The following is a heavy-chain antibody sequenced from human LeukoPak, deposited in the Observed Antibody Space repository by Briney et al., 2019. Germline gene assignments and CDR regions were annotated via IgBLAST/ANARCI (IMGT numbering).Heavy chain of an antibody. Sequence: HPGGSLRLSCAASGFTFSSYAMSWVRQAPGKGLEWVSAISGSGGSTYYADSVKGRFTISRDNSKNTLYLQMNSLRAEDTAVYYCANPILPEVVVAVSDAFDIWGQGTIVTVSS. D-gene: IGHD2-15*01. CDR1: GFTFSSYA. CDR3: ANPILPEVVVAVSDAFDI. V-gene: IGHV3-23*01. J-gene: IGHJ3*02. CDR2: ISGSGGST.